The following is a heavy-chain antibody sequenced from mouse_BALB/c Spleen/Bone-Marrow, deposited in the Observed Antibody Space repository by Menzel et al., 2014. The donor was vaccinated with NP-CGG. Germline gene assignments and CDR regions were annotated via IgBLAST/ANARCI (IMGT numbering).Heavy chain of an antibody. CDR3: ARGDGYAMDY. CDR2: IDPENGNT. V-gene: IGHV14-1*02. Sequence: EVKLVESGAEIVRPGALVKLSCKASGFNIKDYYMRWVKQRPEQGLEWIGWIDPENGNTIYDPKFQGKASITADTSSNTAYLQLSSLTSEDTAAYYCARGDGYAMDYWGQGTSVTVSS. J-gene: IGHJ4*01. CDR1: GFNIKDYY.